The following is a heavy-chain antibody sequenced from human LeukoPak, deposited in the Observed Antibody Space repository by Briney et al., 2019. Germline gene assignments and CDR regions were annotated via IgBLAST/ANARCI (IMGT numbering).Heavy chain of an antibody. Sequence: ASVKVSCKASGYTFTGYYMHWVRQAPGQGLEWMGWINPNTGDTKYVQKFQGRVTMTRDTSINTAFMELSRLRSDDTAVYYCARDNAVAATNYFDPWGQGTLVTVSS. D-gene: IGHD6-19*01. CDR1: GYTFTGYY. CDR3: ARDNAVAATNYFDP. J-gene: IGHJ5*02. V-gene: IGHV1-2*02. CDR2: INPNTGDT.